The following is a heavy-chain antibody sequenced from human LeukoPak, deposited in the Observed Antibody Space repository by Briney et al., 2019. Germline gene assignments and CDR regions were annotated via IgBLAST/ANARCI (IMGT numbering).Heavy chain of an antibody. Sequence: ASVKVSCKASGYTFTGYYMHWVRQAPGQGLEWMGWINSNSGGTNYPQKFQGRVTMTRDTSISTAYMKVSRLRSDDTAVYYCARGGSYFPPDYWGQGTLVTVSS. CDR3: ARGGSYFPPDY. J-gene: IGHJ4*02. D-gene: IGHD1-26*01. CDR1: GYTFTGYY. V-gene: IGHV1-2*02. CDR2: INSNSGGT.